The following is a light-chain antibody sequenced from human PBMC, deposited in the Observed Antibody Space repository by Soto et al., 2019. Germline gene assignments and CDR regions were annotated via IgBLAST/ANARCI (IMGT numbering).Light chain of an antibody. CDR3: QKYGSSPRIS. CDR2: GAS. J-gene: IGKJ5*01. V-gene: IGKV3-20*01. CDR1: QHVGSN. Sequence: EILMMSSPATLSLAPLAIAQLYFRANQHVGSNLAWYQQRPGQAHRLFIYGASSRATGIPDRFIGSGSGTHFTLTISRLEPEDFALYYCQKYGSSPRISCGKGQRLAIK.